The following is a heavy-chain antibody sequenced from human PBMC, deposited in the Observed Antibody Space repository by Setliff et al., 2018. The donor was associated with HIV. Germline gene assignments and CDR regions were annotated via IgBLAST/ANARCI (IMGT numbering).Heavy chain of an antibody. D-gene: IGHD2-21*02. CDR1: GGSISSSSHY. CDR3: AREGDGIDF. CDR2: IYYSGGT. J-gene: IGHJ4*02. V-gene: IGHV4-39*07. Sequence: SETLSLTCTVSGGSISSSSHYWGWIRQPPGKGLEWIGSIYYSGGTYYNPSLKSRVTISVDTSKNRFSLKLSSVTAADTAVYYCAREGDGIDFWGQGTLVTVSS.